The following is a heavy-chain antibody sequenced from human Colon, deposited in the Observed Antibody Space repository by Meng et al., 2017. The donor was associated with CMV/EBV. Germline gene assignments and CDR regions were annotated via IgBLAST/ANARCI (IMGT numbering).Heavy chain of an antibody. CDR1: GLNFIDAW. J-gene: IGHJ4*02. V-gene: IGHV3-15*01. CDR2: TRGRSGGET. Sequence: SGLNFIDAWVTWVRQAPGKGLEWIGLTRGRSGGETYAAPVKGTFIISRDDSKSTIYLQMNNLKIEVTALYYCAWMNTVTSVGQWGQGTLVTVSS. D-gene: IGHD4-17*01. CDR3: AWMNTVTSVGQ.